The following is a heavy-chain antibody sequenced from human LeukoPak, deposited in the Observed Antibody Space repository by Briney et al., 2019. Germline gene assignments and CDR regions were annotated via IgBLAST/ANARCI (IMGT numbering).Heavy chain of an antibody. D-gene: IGHD6-19*01. CDR3: ARRTGAAPGEFFLH. CDR2: IYSSGST. Sequence: PGGSLRLSCAGSGFIVSSSYTSWVRQAPGKGLEWVSAIYSSGSTDYADPVRGRFTIARDTSKNMVYLQMNSLTAEDTAIYYCARRTGAAPGEFFLHWGQGTLVTVSS. V-gene: IGHV3-53*01. CDR1: GFIVSSSY. J-gene: IGHJ1*01.